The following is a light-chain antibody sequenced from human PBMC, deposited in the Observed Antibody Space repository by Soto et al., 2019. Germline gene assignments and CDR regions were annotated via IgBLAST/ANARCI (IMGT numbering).Light chain of an antibody. CDR3: LQYHYWWT. Sequence: IVMTPSPAPLSLSPGEKAPLSCRASQSISNNFAWFQQKPGQVPRLLIYGASNRATGVSARFSGSGSGTEFTLTISSLQSEDFAVYYCLQYHYWWTFGQGTKVDIK. CDR1: QSISNN. J-gene: IGKJ1*01. V-gene: IGKV3-15*01. CDR2: GAS.